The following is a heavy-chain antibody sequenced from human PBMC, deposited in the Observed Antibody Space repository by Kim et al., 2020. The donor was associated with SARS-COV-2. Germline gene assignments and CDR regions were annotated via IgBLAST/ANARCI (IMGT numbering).Heavy chain of an antibody. Sequence: SQNCQGRVTITRDQSATTAYMELRSLTSKDTAVYYCAREGSGSYNWLDPWGQGTLVTVSS. V-gene: IGHV1-3*01. D-gene: IGHD3-10*01. J-gene: IGHJ5*02. CDR3: AREGSGSYNWLDP.